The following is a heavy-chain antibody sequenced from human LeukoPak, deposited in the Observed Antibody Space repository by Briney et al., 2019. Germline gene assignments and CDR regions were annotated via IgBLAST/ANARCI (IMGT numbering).Heavy chain of an antibody. CDR2: INPSGGST. J-gene: IGHJ6*03. Sequence: ASVKASCKASGYTFTSYYMHWVRQAPGQGLEWMGIINPSGGSTSYAQKFQGRVTMTRDTSTSTVYMELSSLRSDDTAVYYCARSISGYYYMDVWGKGTTVTVSS. V-gene: IGHV1-46*01. CDR3: ARSISGYYYMDV. D-gene: IGHD2/OR15-2a*01. CDR1: GYTFTSYY.